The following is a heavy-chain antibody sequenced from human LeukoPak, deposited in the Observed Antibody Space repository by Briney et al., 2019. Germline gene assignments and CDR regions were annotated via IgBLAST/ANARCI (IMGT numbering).Heavy chain of an antibody. CDR3: ARHSDHYDFAFDI. V-gene: IGHV4-4*09. D-gene: IGHD3-22*01. Sequence: SETLSLTCTVSGGSISSYYWSWIRQPPGKGLEWIGYIYTSGSTNYNPSLKSRVTISVDTSKNQFSLKLSSVTAADTAVCYCARHSDHYDFAFDIWGQGTMVTVSS. J-gene: IGHJ3*02. CDR2: IYTSGST. CDR1: GGSISSYY.